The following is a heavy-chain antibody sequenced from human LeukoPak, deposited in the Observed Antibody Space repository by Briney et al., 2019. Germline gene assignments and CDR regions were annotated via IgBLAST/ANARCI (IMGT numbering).Heavy chain of an antibody. V-gene: IGHV3-49*04. CDR2: IRSKAYGGTT. D-gene: IGHD5-24*01. CDR1: GFTFGDYA. J-gene: IGHJ6*03. Sequence: GGSLRLSCTASGFTFGDYAMSWVRQAPGKGLEWVGFIRSKAYGGTTEYAASVKGRLTISRDDSKSIAYLQMNSLKTEDTAVYYCTSEMATIAGDYYYMDVWGKGTTVTISS. CDR3: TSEMATIAGDYYYMDV.